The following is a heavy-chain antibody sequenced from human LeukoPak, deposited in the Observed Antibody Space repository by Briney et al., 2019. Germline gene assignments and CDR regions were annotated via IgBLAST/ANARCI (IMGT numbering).Heavy chain of an antibody. V-gene: IGHV3-11*01. CDR3: ARDTDSSSWYDY. D-gene: IGHD6-13*01. CDR1: GFTFSDYY. J-gene: IGHJ4*02. Sequence: GGSLRLSCAASGFTFSDYYMSWIRQAPGKGLEWVSYISSSGSTIYYADSVKGRFTISGDNAKNSLYLQMNSLRAEDTAVYYCARDTDSSSWYDYWGQGTLVTVSS. CDR2: ISSSGSTI.